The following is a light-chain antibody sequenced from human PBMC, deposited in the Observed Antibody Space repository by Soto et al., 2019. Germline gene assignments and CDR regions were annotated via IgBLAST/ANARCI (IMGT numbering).Light chain of an antibody. V-gene: IGLV2-14*01. CDR2: EVS. J-gene: IGLJ2*01. Sequence: QSVLTQPASVSGSPGQWITISCTGSINDIGSYDYVSWYQQHPGKAPKLIISEVSNRPSGVSNRFSGSKSGNAASLTISGLQAEDEADYYCTSFARGISILFGSGTKLTVL. CDR3: TSFARGISIL. CDR1: INDIGSYDY.